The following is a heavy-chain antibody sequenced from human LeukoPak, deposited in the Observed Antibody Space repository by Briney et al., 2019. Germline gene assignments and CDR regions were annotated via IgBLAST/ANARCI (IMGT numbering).Heavy chain of an antibody. CDR2: ISPGGGTT. Sequence: GGSLRLSCAVSGFAFGSEAMSWIRQSPARGLEWVASISPGGGTTYYADYVKGRFTISRDNSKNSLFVQMNSLRAEDTAVYYCAKDASTPHMYYFDYWGQGTLVTVSS. CDR3: AKDASTPHMYYFDY. CDR1: GFAFGSEA. V-gene: IGHV3-23*01. J-gene: IGHJ4*02.